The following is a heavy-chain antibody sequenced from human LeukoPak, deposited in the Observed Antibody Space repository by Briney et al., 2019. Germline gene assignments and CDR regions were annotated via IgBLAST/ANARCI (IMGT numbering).Heavy chain of an antibody. J-gene: IGHJ4*02. Sequence: PSETLSLTCTVSGGSISSYYWSWIRQPPGKGLEWIGYIYYSGSTNYNPSLKGRVTISVDTSKNQFSLKLSSVTAADTAVYYCANRYCSSTSCYTRFDYWGQGTLVTVSS. CDR3: ANRYCSSTSCYTRFDY. CDR1: GGSISSYY. CDR2: IYYSGST. D-gene: IGHD2-2*02. V-gene: IGHV4-59*08.